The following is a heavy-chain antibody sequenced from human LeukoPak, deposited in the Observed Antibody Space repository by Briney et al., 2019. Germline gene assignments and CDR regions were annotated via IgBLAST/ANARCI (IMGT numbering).Heavy chain of an antibody. Sequence: ASVKVSCKVSGYTLTELSIHWVRQAPGQGLEWMGGFEPEDGETIYAQKFRDRLTMTEDSSTDTAYMELSSLRSEDTAVYYCTTGLSYYCTTNSCFRDYWGQGTLITVSS. J-gene: IGHJ4*02. CDR1: GYTLTELS. CDR2: FEPEDGET. V-gene: IGHV1-24*01. D-gene: IGHD2-2*01. CDR3: TTGLSYYCTTNSCFRDY.